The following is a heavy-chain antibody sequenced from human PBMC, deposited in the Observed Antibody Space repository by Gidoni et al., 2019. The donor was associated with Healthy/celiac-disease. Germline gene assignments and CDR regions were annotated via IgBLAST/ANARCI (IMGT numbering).Heavy chain of an antibody. V-gene: IGHV3-9*01. J-gene: IGHJ3*02. CDR1: GFTFDDYA. D-gene: IGHD1-26*01. CDR3: AKVEDGGSYYAFDI. Sequence: EVQLVESGGGLVQPGRSLRLSCAASGFTFDDYAMHWVRQAPGKGLEWVSGISWNSGSIGYADSVKGRFTISRDNAKNSLYLQMNSLRAEDTALYYCAKVEDGGSYYAFDIWGQGTMVTVSS. CDR2: ISWNSGSI.